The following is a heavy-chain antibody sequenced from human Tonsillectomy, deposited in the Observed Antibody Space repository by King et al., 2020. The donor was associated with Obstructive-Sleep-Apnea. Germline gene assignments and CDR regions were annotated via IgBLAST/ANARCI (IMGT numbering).Heavy chain of an antibody. V-gene: IGHV3-21*01. Sequence: VQLVESGGGLVKPGGSLRLSCAASGFTFNSYTMTWVRQAPGKGLEWVSSISITGDYLYYADSVKGRFTISRDNSKDSLFLRLSSLRAEDTAVYYCAKEGAETRLGTPTLFDYWGQGTLVTVSS. J-gene: IGHJ4*02. CDR2: ISITGDYL. D-gene: IGHD1-26*01. CDR3: AKEGAETRLGTPTLFDY. CDR1: GFTFNSYT.